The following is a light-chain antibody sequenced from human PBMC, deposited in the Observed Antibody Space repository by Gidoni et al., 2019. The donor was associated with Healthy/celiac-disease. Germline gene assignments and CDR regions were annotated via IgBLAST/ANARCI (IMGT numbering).Light chain of an antibody. CDR3: QVWDSSSDHPNWV. CDR2: EDS. J-gene: IGLJ3*02. V-gene: IGLV3-21*02. Sequence: SYALTQPPSVSVAPGQTARITCGGNNLGSKSVHWYQKKPGQAPVLVVYEDSDRPSGIPERFSGSNSGNTATLTISRVEAGDEADYYCQVWDSSSDHPNWVFGGGTKLTVL. CDR1: NLGSKS.